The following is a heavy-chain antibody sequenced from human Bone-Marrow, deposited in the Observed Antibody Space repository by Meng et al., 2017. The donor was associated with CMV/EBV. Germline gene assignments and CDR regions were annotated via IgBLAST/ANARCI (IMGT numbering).Heavy chain of an antibody. V-gene: IGHV3-21*01. D-gene: IGHD6-6*01. CDR2: ISSSSSYI. Sequence: GGSLRLSCAASGFTFSSYSMNWVRQAPGKGLEWVSSISSSSSYIYYADSVKGRFTISRDNAKNSLYLQMNNLRAEDTAMYYCARKGSSSPTFDCWGQGTLVTVSS. CDR1: GFTFSSYS. CDR3: ARKGSSSPTFDC. J-gene: IGHJ4*02.